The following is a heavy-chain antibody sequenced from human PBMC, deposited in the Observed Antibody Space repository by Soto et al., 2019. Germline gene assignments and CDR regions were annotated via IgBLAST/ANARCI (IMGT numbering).Heavy chain of an antibody. J-gene: IGHJ4*02. D-gene: IGHD2-15*01. CDR3: ARDSYCSGGTCYHYY. CDR2: VYTSGST. Sequence: SETLSLICTVSGGSISSYYWSWIRQPAGKGLEWIGRVYTSGSTNYNPSLKSRVTVSVDTSKNQFSLNLSSVTAADTAVYYCARDSYCSGGTCYHYYWGQGTLVTVSS. CDR1: GGSISSYY. V-gene: IGHV4-4*07.